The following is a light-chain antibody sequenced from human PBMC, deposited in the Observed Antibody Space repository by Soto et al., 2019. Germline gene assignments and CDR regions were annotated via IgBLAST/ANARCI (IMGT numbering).Light chain of an antibody. Sequence: EIVMTQSPATLSVSPGERATLSCRASQSVGSNLAWYQQKPGQAPRLLIYGASTRATAIPARFSGSGSGTEFTLTISSLQSEDFAVYYCQQYSNWPPITVGQGTRLEIK. CDR2: GAS. CDR3: QQYSNWPPIT. CDR1: QSVGSN. J-gene: IGKJ5*01. V-gene: IGKV3-15*01.